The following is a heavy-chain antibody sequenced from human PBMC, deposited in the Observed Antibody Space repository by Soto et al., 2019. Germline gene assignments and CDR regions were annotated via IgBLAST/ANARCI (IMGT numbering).Heavy chain of an antibody. J-gene: IGHJ4*02. V-gene: IGHV3-21*01. CDR2: ISSSGSFI. CDR3: AREPEGIAAALDY. D-gene: IGHD6-13*01. CDR1: GFTFRTYG. Sequence: GSLRLSCAASGFTFRTYGMNWVRRAPGGGLEWVASISSSGSFIYYADSVKGRFTISGDDAEKSLYLQMNSLRAEDTALYYCAREPEGIAAALDYWGQGTLVTVSS.